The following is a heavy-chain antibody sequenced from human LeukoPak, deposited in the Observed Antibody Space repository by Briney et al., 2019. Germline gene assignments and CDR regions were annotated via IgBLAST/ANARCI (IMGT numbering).Heavy chain of an antibody. CDR2: ISASGGST. D-gene: IGHD1-20*01. Sequence: GGSLRLSCAVSGFPFSNYGMSWVRQAPGKGLEWVSSISASGGSTYYADSVKGRFTISRDNSKNTLYLQMNSLRVEDTAVYYCAKAGMTRFDYWGQGIMVTVSS. CDR3: AKAGMTRFDY. V-gene: IGHV3-23*01. CDR1: GFPFSNYG. J-gene: IGHJ4*02.